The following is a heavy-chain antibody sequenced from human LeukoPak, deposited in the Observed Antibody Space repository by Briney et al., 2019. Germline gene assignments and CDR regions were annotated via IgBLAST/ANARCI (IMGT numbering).Heavy chain of an antibody. CDR2: IYYSGST. J-gene: IGHJ5*02. CDR1: GGSISSSSYY. Sequence: SETLSLTCTVSGGSISSSSYYWGWIRQPPGKGLEWIGSIYYSGSTYYNPSLKRRVTISVGTSKNQFSLKLSSVTAADTAVYYCARGRIAAAGPNNWFDPWGQGTLVTVSS. D-gene: IGHD6-13*01. V-gene: IGHV4-39*07. CDR3: ARGRIAAAGPNNWFDP.